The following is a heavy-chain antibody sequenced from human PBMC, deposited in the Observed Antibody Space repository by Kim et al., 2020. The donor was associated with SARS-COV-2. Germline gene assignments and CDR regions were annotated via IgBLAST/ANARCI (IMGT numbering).Heavy chain of an antibody. CDR1: GFTFSTYP. CDR3: ARASLVGPTYWFDP. CDR2: MSDDGSAK. J-gene: IGHJ5*02. V-gene: IGHV3-30*04. D-gene: IGHD1-26*01. Sequence: GGSLRLSCAASGFTFSTYPMLWVRQAPGKGLEWVAVMSDDGSAKYYADSVKGRFTISRDNSKNTLYLQMNTLRADDTTVYYCARASLVGPTYWFDPWGQGTLVTVSS.